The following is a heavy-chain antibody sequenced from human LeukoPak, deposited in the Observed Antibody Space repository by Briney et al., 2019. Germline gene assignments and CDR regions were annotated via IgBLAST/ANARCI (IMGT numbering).Heavy chain of an antibody. CDR2: INAGNGNT. J-gene: IGHJ4*02. Sequence: ASVKVSCKASEYTFTSYAMHWVRQAPGQRLEWMGWINAGNGNTKYSQKFQGRVTITRDTSASTAHMELSSLRSEDTAVHYCARGGRTVYFDYWGQGTLVTVSS. CDR3: ARGGRTVYFDY. D-gene: IGHD1-1*01. CDR1: EYTFTSYA. V-gene: IGHV1-3*01.